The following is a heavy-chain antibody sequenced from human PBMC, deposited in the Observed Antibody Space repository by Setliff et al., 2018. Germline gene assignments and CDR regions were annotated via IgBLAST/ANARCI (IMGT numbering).Heavy chain of an antibody. CDR2: MNIDNGKT. CDR1: GYSFTLYA. Sequence: ASVKVSCKASGYSFTLYAMHWVRQAPGQRLEWMGWMNIDNGKTEYSQEFQDRVTFTRDTFAETAYMELRSLTSDDMAVYYCAREPYDYIWGSYRSPYFDHWGQGALVTVSS. CDR3: AREPYDYIWGSYRSPYFDH. V-gene: IGHV1-3*03. D-gene: IGHD3-16*02. J-gene: IGHJ4*02.